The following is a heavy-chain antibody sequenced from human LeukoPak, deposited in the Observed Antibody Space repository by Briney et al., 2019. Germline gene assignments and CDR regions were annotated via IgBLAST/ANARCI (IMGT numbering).Heavy chain of an antibody. CDR3: AKGLGPGIWFGELFDY. CDR1: GFTFSSYG. D-gene: IGHD3-10*01. CDR2: IRYDGSNK. Sequence: GGSLRLSCAASGFTFSSYGMHWVRQAPGKGLEWVAFIRYDGSNKYYADSVKGRFTISRDNSKNTLYLQMSSLRAEDTAVYYCAKGLGPGIWFGELFDYWGQGTLVTVSS. V-gene: IGHV3-30*02. J-gene: IGHJ4*02.